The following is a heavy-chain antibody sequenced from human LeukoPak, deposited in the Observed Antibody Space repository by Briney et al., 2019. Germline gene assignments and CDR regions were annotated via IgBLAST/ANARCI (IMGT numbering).Heavy chain of an antibody. CDR3: AKTTSGIYYS. V-gene: IGHV3-23*01. CDR1: GFTFSSFA. D-gene: IGHD1-26*01. Sequence: GGSLRLSCAASGFTFSSFAMNWVRQAPGKGLEWVSGISASAGSTPYADSVKGRFTISRDNSKNTLYLQMNSLRAEDTAVYYCAKTTSGIYYSWGQGTLVTVSS. J-gene: IGHJ5*02. CDR2: ISASAGST.